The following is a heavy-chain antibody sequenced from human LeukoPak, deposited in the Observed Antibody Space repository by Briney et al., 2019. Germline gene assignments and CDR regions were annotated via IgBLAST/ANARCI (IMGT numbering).Heavy chain of an antibody. CDR3: ARDRGIVGAKPIFDN. J-gene: IGHJ4*02. CDR1: GYTFTSYN. Sequence: ASVKVSCKTSGYTFTSYNINWVRQAPGQGLEWMGWISAYGGNTNYAQKLQGRVTMTTDASTDTAYMDLRGLISDDTAVYYCARDRGIVGAKPIFDNWGQGTLVTVSS. D-gene: IGHD1-26*01. V-gene: IGHV1-18*01. CDR2: ISAYGGNT.